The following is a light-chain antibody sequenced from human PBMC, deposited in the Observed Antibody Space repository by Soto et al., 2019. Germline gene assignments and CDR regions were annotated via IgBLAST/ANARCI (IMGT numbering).Light chain of an antibody. CDR2: DAS. Sequence: DIQRTQNQSSLSASLGDIVTITCRASQSISRWLAWYQQKPGKAPKLLIHDASTLESGVPSRFSGSGSGTEFILTISSLQPDDFATYYCQQYNSYRTFGQGTKV. CDR1: QSISRW. V-gene: IGKV1-5*01. CDR3: QQYNSYRT. J-gene: IGKJ1*01.